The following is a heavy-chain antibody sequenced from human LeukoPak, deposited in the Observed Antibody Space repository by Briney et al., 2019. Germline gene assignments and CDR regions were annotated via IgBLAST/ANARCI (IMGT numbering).Heavy chain of an antibody. D-gene: IGHD6-13*01. Sequence: GGSLRLSCAASGLTFSSYWMSWVRQAPGKGLEWVANIKQDGSEKYYVASVKGRFTISRDNAKNSLYLQMNSLRAEDTAVYYCAREFVAAACFDIWGQGTMVTVSS. CDR2: IKQDGSEK. CDR3: AREFVAAACFDI. CDR1: GLTFSSYW. J-gene: IGHJ3*02. V-gene: IGHV3-7*01.